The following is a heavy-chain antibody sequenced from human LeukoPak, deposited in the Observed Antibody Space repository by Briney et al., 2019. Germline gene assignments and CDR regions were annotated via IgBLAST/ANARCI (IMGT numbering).Heavy chain of an antibody. CDR3: ARLSLYYYYGMDV. CDR1: GFTFSSYW. V-gene: IGHV3-74*01. CDR2: INSDGSST. Sequence: PGGSLRLSCAASGFTFSSYWMHWVRQAPGKGLVWVSRINSDGSSTSYADSVKGRFTISRDNAKNTLYLQMNSLRAEDTAVYYCARLSLYYYYGMDVWGQGTTVTVSS. D-gene: IGHD3-16*02. J-gene: IGHJ6*02.